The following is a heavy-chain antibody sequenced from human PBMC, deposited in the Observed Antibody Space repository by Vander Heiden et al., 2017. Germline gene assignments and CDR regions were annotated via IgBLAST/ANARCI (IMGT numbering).Heavy chain of an antibody. J-gene: IGHJ5*02. CDR1: GFTFSKYV. D-gene: IGHD3-16*01. CDR3: ARIAGEPPQPTRSNRFDP. CDR2: ISADGDNK. Sequence: QVQLVESGGGVVQPGRSLRLSCAASGFTFSKYVMHWVRQAPGKGLGWVAVISADGDNKYYADSGRGRFTLSRDNSKNMLSLQMNSLSPEETAVYHCARIAGEPPQPTRSNRFDPWGQGGLVTVSS. V-gene: IGHV3-30*03.